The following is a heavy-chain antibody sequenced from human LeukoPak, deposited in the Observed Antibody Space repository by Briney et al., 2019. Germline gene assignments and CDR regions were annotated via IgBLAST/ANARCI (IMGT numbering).Heavy chain of an antibody. D-gene: IGHD1-20*01. CDR1: GLTFSDYY. CDR2: ISSSSSYT. J-gene: IGHJ4*02. Sequence: PGGSLRLSCAASGLTFSDYYMSWIRQPPGKGLEWVSYISSSSSYTNYADSVKGRFTISRDSAKNSLYLQMNSLRAEDTAMYYCARVITGTTWAPDYWGQGTLVTVSS. V-gene: IGHV3-11*06. CDR3: ARVITGTTWAPDY.